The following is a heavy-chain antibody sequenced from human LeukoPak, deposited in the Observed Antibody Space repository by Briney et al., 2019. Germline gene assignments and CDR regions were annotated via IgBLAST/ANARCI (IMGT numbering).Heavy chain of an antibody. J-gene: IGHJ5*02. CDR3: ARELSYDFWSGPSGWFDP. Sequence: PSQTLSLTCTVSGGSISSGSYYWSWIRQPAGKGLEWIGRIYTSGSTNYNPSLKSRVTISVDTSKNQFSLKLSSVTAADTAVYYCARELSYDFWSGPSGWFDPWGQGTLVTVSS. CDR1: GGSISSGSYY. D-gene: IGHD3-3*01. CDR2: IYTSGST. V-gene: IGHV4-61*02.